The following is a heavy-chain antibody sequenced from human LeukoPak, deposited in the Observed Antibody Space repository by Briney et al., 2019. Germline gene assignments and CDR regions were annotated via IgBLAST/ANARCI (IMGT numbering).Heavy chain of an antibody. D-gene: IGHD3-10*01. Sequence: PSETLSLTCTVSGGSVSSGIYYWSWIRQPPGKGLEWIGYIFYSGTTNYNPPLKSRVTTSVDTSKNQFSLKLSSVTAADTAVYYCARQREGSGSRWDWFDPWGQGTLVTVSP. J-gene: IGHJ5*02. CDR3: ARQREGSGSRWDWFDP. CDR1: GGSVSSGIYY. V-gene: IGHV4-61*01. CDR2: IFYSGTT.